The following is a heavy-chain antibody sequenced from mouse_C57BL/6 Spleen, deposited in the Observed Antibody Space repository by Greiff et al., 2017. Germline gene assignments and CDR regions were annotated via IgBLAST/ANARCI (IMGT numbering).Heavy chain of an antibody. J-gene: IGHJ1*03. Sequence: VQLQQSGAELVRPGASVKLSCKASGYTFTDYYINWVKQRPGQGLEWIARIYPGSGNTYYNEKFKGKATLTAEKSSSPAYMQLSSLTSEDSAVYFCARNPYYYGSSYWYFDVWGTGTTVTVSS. CDR3: ARNPYYYGSSYWYFDV. CDR2: IYPGSGNT. D-gene: IGHD1-1*01. V-gene: IGHV1-76*01. CDR1: GYTFTDYY.